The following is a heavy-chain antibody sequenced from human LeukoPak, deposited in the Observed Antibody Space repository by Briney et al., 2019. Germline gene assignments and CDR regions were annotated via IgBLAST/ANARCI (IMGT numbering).Heavy chain of an antibody. D-gene: IGHD2-21*01. CDR3: AKNGGISMWFGMDV. V-gene: IGHV3-23*01. CDR1: GFTFSNYA. CDR2: ISGSGGFT. Sequence: PGGSLRLSCAASGFTFSNYAMSWARQAPGKGLEWVSVISGSGGFTYYADSVKGRFTISRDNSKNTLYLQMNSLRAEDTAVYYCAKNGGISMWFGMDVWGQGTTVTVS. J-gene: IGHJ6*02.